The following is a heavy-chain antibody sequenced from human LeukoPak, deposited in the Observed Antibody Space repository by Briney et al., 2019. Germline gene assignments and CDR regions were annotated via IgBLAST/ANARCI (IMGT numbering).Heavy chain of an antibody. J-gene: IGHJ2*01. V-gene: IGHV1-69*13. CDR1: GGTFSSYA. Sequence: GASVKVSCKASGGTFSSYAISWVRQAPGQGLEWMGGIIPIFGTANYAQKFQGRVTITADESTSTAYMELSSLRSEDTAVYYCARGGLDCSSTSCYTATARWGGWYFDLWGRGTLVTVSS. CDR2: IIPIFGTA. D-gene: IGHD2-2*02. CDR3: ARGGLDCSSTSCYTATARWGGWYFDL.